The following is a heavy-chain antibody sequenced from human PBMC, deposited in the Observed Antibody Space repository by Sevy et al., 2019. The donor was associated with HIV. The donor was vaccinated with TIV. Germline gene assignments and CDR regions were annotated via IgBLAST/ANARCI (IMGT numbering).Heavy chain of an antibody. V-gene: IGHV1-18*01. CDR1: GYTFTSYG. CDR3: ARGPPGPWFGELYHYYYYMDV. D-gene: IGHD3-10*01. CDR2: ISAYNGNT. J-gene: IGHJ6*03. Sequence: ASVKVSCKASGYTFTSYGISWVRQAPGQGLEWMGWISAYNGNTNYAQKLQGRVTMTTDTSTSTAYMELRSLRSDDTAVYYCARGPPGPWFGELYHYYYYMDVWGKGTTVTVSS.